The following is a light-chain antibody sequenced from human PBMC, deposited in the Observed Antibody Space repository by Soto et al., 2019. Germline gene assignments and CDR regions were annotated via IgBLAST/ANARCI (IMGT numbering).Light chain of an antibody. Sequence: DVVMTQSPLSLPVTLGPPASISCRSSQSLVHSDGNTYLNWFQQRPSQSPRRLIYKVSTRDSGVPDRFSGSGSSTDFTLRISSVEDEDVGVYYCMQGTHRPLTFGTGTKLEIK. CDR2: KVS. J-gene: IGKJ2*01. CDR3: MQGTHRPLT. V-gene: IGKV2-30*02. CDR1: QSLVHSDGNTY.